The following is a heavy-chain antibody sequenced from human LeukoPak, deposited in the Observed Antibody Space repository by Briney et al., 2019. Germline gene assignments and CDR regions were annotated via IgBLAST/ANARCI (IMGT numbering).Heavy chain of an antibody. V-gene: IGHV4-34*01. CDR2: INHSGST. CDR1: GGSFSGYY. D-gene: IGHD6-25*01. J-gene: IGHJ5*02. CDR3: ARVAGYLPTRWFDP. Sequence: SETLSLTCAVYGGSFSGYYWSWIRQPPGKGLEWIGEINHSGSTNYNPSLKSRVTISVDTSKNQFSLKLSSVTAADTAVYYCARVAGYLPTRWFDPWGQGTHVTVSS.